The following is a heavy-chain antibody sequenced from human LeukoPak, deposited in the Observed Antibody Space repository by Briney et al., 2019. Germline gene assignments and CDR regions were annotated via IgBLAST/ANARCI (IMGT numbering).Heavy chain of an antibody. D-gene: IGHD5-24*01. V-gene: IGHV3-23*01. CDR3: ARGNTRGSRDGYNSDC. CDR2: ISSGGGNT. J-gene: IGHJ4*02. CDR1: GFTFSGYA. Sequence: GGSLRLSCAASGFTFSGYAMSWVRQAPGKGLEWVSGISSGGGNTYYADSVKGRFTISRDNSKNTLYLQMNSLRAEDTAVYYCARGNTRGSRDGYNSDCWGQGTLVTVSS.